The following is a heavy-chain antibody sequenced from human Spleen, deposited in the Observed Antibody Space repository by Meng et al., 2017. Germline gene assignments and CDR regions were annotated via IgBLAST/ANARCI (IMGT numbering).Heavy chain of an antibody. CDR2: ISWNSGSI. D-gene: IGHD3-16*01. V-gene: IGHV3-9*01. CDR1: GFTFDDYA. J-gene: IGHJ4*02. CDR3: GRDAAFGEIDY. Sequence: SLKISCAASGFTFDDYAMHWVRQAPGKGLEWVSGISWNSGSIGYADSVKGRFTISRDNARNSLYLQLNSLRAEDTAVYYCGRDAAFGEIDYWGQGTQVTVSS.